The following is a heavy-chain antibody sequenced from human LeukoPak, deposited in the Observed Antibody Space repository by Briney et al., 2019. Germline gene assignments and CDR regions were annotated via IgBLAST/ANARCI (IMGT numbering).Heavy chain of an antibody. CDR1: GFTFGDYA. J-gene: IGHJ4*02. D-gene: IGHD3-3*01. CDR2: IRSKAYGGTT. CDR3: TTSYDFWSGYYFDY. V-gene: IGHV3-49*04. Sequence: HPGGSLRLSCTASGFTFGDYAMSWVRQAPGKGLEWVGFIRSKAYGGTTEYAASVKGRFTISRDDSKSIAYLQMNSLKTEDTAVYYCTTSYDFWSGYYFDYWGQGTLVTVSS.